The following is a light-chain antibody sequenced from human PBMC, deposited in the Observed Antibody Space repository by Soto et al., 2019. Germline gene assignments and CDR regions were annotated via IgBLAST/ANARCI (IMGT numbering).Light chain of an antibody. Sequence: DIEMTQSPSSLSASVGDRVTISCRSSQNIHKYLNWYQQRPGKAPNLLVYEETSLETGVSLKFSGSGSGTEFTLTINSLQPEDFATYYCQQSFVSPWTFGQGTNIEI. J-gene: IGKJ1*01. CDR2: EET. CDR3: QQSFVSPWT. V-gene: IGKV1-39*01. CDR1: QNIHKY.